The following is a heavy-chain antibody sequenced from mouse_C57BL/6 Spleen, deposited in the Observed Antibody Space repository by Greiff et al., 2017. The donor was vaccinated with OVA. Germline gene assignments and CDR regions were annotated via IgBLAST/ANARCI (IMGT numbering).Heavy chain of an antibody. V-gene: IGHV1-53*01. CDR1: GYTFTSYW. CDR3: ARSGDGYPWFAY. Sequence: QVQLKESGTELVKPGASVKLSCKASGYTFTSYWMHWVKQRPGQGLEWIGNINPSNGGTNYNEKFKSKATLTVDKSSSTAYMQLSSLTSEDSAVYYCARSGDGYPWFAYWGQGTLVTVSA. J-gene: IGHJ3*01. D-gene: IGHD2-3*01. CDR2: INPSNGGT.